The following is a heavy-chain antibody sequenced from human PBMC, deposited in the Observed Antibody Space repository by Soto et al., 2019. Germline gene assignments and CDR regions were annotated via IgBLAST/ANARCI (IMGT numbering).Heavy chain of an antibody. CDR3: ARWYGGSLDY. D-gene: IGHD4-17*01. CDR2: IYYSGST. V-gene: IGHV4-59*01. Sequence: QVQLQESGPGLVKPSETLSLICTVSGGSISSYYWSWIRQPPGKGLEWIGYIYYSGSTNYNPSLKSRVTISVDTSKNQFSLKLSSVTAADTAVYYCARWYGGSLDYWGQGTLVTVSS. J-gene: IGHJ4*02. CDR1: GGSISSYY.